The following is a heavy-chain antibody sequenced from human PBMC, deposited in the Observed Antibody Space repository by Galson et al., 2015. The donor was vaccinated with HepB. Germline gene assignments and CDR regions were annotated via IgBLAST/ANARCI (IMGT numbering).Heavy chain of an antibody. CDR3: AKDLMVYDAFDI. D-gene: IGHD2-8*01. Sequence: SLRLSCAASGFTFSSYGMHWVRQAPGKGLEWVAVISYDGSNKYFADSVKGRFTISRDNSKNTLYLQMNSLRAEDTAVYYCAKDLMVYDAFDIWGQGTMVTVSS. CDR2: ISYDGSNK. CDR1: GFTFSSYG. V-gene: IGHV3-30*18. J-gene: IGHJ3*02.